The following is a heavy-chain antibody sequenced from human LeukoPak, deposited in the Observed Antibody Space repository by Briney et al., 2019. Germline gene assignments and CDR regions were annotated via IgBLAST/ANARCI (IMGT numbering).Heavy chain of an antibody. Sequence: ASVKVSCKASGYVFTGYYMHWVRQAPGQGLEWMGWINPNSGDTKYPQKFQGRVTMTRDTSISTAYMELSSLRSEDTAVYYCARGPRYGDYGVSGYYYYMDVWGKGTTVTISS. CDR1: GYVFTGYY. V-gene: IGHV1-2*02. CDR2: INPNSGDT. J-gene: IGHJ6*03. D-gene: IGHD4-17*01. CDR3: ARGPRYGDYGVSGYYYYMDV.